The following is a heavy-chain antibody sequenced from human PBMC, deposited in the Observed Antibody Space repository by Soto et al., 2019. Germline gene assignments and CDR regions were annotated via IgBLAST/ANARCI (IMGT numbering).Heavy chain of an antibody. Sequence: QVQLVEPGGGVVQPGRSLRLACAASGFTFNSYGMHWVRQAPGKGLEWVAVVSYDGSNKYYADSVRGQFIISRDNSNNTLYLQMNSLRAEDAAVFYCAREEWLQGYYFDSWGQGTLITVSS. CDR2: VSYDGSNK. J-gene: IGHJ4*02. CDR1: GFTFNSYG. D-gene: IGHD5-12*01. CDR3: AREEWLQGYYFDS. V-gene: IGHV3-33*01.